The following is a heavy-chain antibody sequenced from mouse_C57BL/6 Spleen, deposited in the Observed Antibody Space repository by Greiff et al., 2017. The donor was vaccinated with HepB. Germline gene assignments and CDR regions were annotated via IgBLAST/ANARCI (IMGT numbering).Heavy chain of an antibody. Sequence: QVQLKESGAELAKPGASVKLSCKASGYTFTSYWMHWVKQRPGQGLEWIGYINPSSGYTKYNQKFKDKATLPADKSSSTAYMQLSRLTYEDSAVYYCARDYDYDEGPDYWGQGTTLTGSS. CDR2: INPSSGYT. D-gene: IGHD2-4*01. J-gene: IGHJ2*01. CDR1: GYTFTSYW. CDR3: ARDYDYDEGPDY. V-gene: IGHV1-7*01.